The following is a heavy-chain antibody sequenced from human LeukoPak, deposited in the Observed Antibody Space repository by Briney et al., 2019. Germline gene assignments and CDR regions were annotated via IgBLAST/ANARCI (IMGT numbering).Heavy chain of an antibody. CDR1: GFTFNSYW. V-gene: IGHV3-74*01. J-gene: IGHJ4*02. CDR3: TRVLIGGGRSFDY. D-gene: IGHD2-15*01. CDR2: INNDGSST. Sequence: GGSLRLSCAASGFTFNSYWMHWVRQAPGKGLVWVSRINNDGSSTSYADSVKGRFTISRDNAKNTLYLQMNSLRAEDTAVYYCTRVLIGGGRSFDYWGQGTLVTVSS.